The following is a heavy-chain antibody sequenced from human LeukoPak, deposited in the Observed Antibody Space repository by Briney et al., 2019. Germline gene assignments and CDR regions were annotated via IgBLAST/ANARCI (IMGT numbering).Heavy chain of an antibody. V-gene: IGHV3-30-3*01. CDR2: ISYDGSKK. Sequence: GGSLRLSCTGSGFTFSSDAMHWVRQAPGKGLEWVTVISYDGSKKYYADSVKGRFTISRDNSKNTVYLQMNSLRAEDTAVYYCARDVIPNYYYYGMDVWGQGTTVTVSS. CDR1: GFTFSSDA. D-gene: IGHD3-10*01. CDR3: ARDVIPNYYYYGMDV. J-gene: IGHJ6*02.